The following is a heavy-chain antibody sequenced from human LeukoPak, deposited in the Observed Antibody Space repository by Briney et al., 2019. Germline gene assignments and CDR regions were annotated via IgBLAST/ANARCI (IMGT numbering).Heavy chain of an antibody. V-gene: IGHV4-4*07. CDR3: ARDIYDYVWGSYRLDY. Sequence: SETLSLTCTVSCGSISSYYWRWLRPPAGEGVEWSGRIYTSGSTNYNPSLKSRVTMSVDTSKNQFSLKLSSVTAADTAVYYCARDIYDYVWGSYRLDYWGQGTLVTVSS. CDR2: IYTSGST. CDR1: CGSISSYY. J-gene: IGHJ4*02. D-gene: IGHD3-16*02.